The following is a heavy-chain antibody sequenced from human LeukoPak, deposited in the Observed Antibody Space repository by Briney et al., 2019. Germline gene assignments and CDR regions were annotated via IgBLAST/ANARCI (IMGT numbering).Heavy chain of an antibody. V-gene: IGHV4-39*01. CDR3: VCMAGRGVRFDP. CDR1: GGSISTSSYY. J-gene: IGHJ5*02. D-gene: IGHD2-8*01. CDR2: MPYSGSS. Sequence: SETLSLTCTVSGGSISTSSYYWGWIRQPPGKGLEWIGTMPYSGSSNYNPSLKSRLTISVDTSKNQFSVRLSFATATDTAVYYCVCMAGRGVRFDPWGQGTLVTVSS.